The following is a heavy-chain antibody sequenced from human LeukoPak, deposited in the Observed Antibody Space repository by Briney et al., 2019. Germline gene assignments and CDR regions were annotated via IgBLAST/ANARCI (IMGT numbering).Heavy chain of an antibody. CDR2: ISSSSSTI. V-gene: IGHV3-48*01. Sequence: GGSLRLSCAASGFTFSSYSMNWVRQAPGKGLEWVSYISSSSSTIYYADSVKGRFTISRDNAKNSLYLQMNSLRAEDTAVYYCARGRGDFWRPFDYWGQGTLVTVSS. CDR3: ARGRGDFWRPFDY. J-gene: IGHJ4*02. D-gene: IGHD3-3*01. CDR1: GFTFSSYS.